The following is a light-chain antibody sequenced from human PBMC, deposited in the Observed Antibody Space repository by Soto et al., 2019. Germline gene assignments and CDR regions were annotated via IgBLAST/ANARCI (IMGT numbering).Light chain of an antibody. CDR1: QSVLYSSNNKKY. V-gene: IGKV4-1*01. Sequence: DIVMTQSPDSLAVSLGERATINCKSSQSVLYSSNNKKYLAWYQQKPGQPPKLLIYWASTRESGVPDRFSGSGSGTDFPLTITSLQAEDVAVYYCQQYYDTPYTFGQGTKLEIK. J-gene: IGKJ2*01. CDR2: WAS. CDR3: QQYYDTPYT.